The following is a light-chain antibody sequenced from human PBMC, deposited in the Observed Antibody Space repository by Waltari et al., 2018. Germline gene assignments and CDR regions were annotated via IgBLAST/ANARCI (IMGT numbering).Light chain of an antibody. J-gene: IGLJ2*01. V-gene: IGLV2-23*02. CDR3: CSYSGDLSFGVV. CDR1: SHDFGNYDL. Sequence: QSALTQPASVSGSPGQSITISCTGTSHDFGNYDLVSWYQQHPGKAPKLIIYEVTKRPSGFSNRFSGSKSGNTASLTISGLHTEDEGDYYCCSYSGDLSFGVVFGGGTKLTVL. CDR2: EVT.